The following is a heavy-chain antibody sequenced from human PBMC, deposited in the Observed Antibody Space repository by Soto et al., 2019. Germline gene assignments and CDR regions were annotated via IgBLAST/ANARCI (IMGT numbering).Heavy chain of an antibody. J-gene: IGHJ5*02. V-gene: IGHV4-39*01. Sequence: QLQLQESGPGLVKPSETLSLTCTVSGGSISSSSYYWGWIRQPPGKGLEWIGSIYYSGSTYYNPSLKSRVTMSVDTSKNQFSLKLSSVTAADTAVYFCASPKIAFYNGFDPWGQGTLVTVSS. CDR3: ASPKIAFYNGFDP. CDR1: GGSISSSSYY. CDR2: IYYSGST. D-gene: IGHD3-3*02.